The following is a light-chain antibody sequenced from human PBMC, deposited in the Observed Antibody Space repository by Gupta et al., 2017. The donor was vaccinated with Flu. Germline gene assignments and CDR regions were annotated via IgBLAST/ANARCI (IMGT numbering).Light chain of an antibody. V-gene: IGKV1-5*03. CDR2: KAS. CDR1: QSIGTW. Sequence: DIQMTQSPSALSASVGDRVTITCRASQSIGTWLAWYQQKPGKAPKLLIYKASNLESGVPSRFSGSGSGTEFILTISSLQPDDFATYYCQQYNSDLGITFGQGTRLEIK. J-gene: IGKJ5*01. CDR3: QQYNSDLGIT.